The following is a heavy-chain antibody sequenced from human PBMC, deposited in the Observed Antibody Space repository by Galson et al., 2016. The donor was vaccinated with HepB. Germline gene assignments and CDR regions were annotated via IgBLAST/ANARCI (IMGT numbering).Heavy chain of an antibody. D-gene: IGHD2-2*01. CDR3: AKDRKSEGCCSSVICHNWFDP. CDR2: ISGSGGST. J-gene: IGHJ5*02. V-gene: IGHV3-23*01. Sequence: SLRLSCAASGFTFSNYAMTWVRQAPGKGLEWVSGISGSGGSTFYAASVKGRFTISRDNSKNTLYLQMNSLRAEDTAVYYCAKDRKSEGCCSSVICHNWFDPWGQGTLVTVSS. CDR1: GFTFSNYA.